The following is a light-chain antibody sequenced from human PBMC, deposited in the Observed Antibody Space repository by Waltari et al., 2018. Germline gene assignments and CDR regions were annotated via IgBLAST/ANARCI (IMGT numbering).Light chain of an antibody. J-gene: IGKJ4*01. CDR3: QQYYTTPLT. Sequence: DIVITMSLDLIPVPVGERGTCGCKSRLRVLYSSNNRNYLTWYQQKPGQPPKLLIYWASIREAGVPDRFSGSGSGTDFTLTISSLQAEDVAVYYCQQYYTTPLTFGGGTNVEIK. CDR1: LRVLYSSNNRNY. CDR2: WAS. V-gene: IGKV4-1*01.